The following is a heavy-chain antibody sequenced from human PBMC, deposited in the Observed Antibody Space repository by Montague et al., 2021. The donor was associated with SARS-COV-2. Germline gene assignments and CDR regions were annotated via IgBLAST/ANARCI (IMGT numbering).Heavy chain of an antibody. V-gene: IGHV4-34*01. CDR1: GGSFNGFY. CDR3: ARDRGLGVAENFDC. Sequence: SETLSLTCSVFGGSFNGFYWSWIRQPPGKGPEWIGEINYSGITNYNLSLKSRVSISIDTTKNQFSLKLNSVTAADTAVYYCARDRGLGVAENFDCWGQGTLVTVSS. J-gene: IGHJ4*02. CDR2: INYSGIT. D-gene: IGHD3-10*01.